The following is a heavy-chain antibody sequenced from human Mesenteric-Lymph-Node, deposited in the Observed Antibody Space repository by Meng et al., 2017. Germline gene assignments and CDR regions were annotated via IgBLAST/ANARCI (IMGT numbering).Heavy chain of an antibody. Sequence: SVKVSCKASGGTFSSYTISWVRQAPGQGLEWMGRIIPILGIANYAQKFQGRVTITADKSTSTAYMELSSLRSEDTAVYYCAREVRYCSGGSCLNWFDPWGQGTLVTVSS. V-gene: IGHV1-69*04. CDR3: AREVRYCSGGSCLNWFDP. J-gene: IGHJ5*02. D-gene: IGHD2-15*01. CDR2: IIPILGIA. CDR1: GGTFSSYT.